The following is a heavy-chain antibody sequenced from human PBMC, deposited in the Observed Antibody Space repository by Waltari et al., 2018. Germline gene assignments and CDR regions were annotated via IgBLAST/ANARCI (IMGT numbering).Heavy chain of an antibody. CDR1: GFTFSTYW. D-gene: IGHD1-26*01. CDR2: KDTHGRRT. Sequence: EVQLVESGGGLIQPGGSLRLSCAASGFTFSTYWLHWVRQVPGKGLVWVSRKDTHGRRTDYADSVKGLFTISRDNAKNTLYLQMNSLRVEDTALYYCARDLGGSGSDWGQGTLVTVSS. V-gene: IGHV3-74*01. CDR3: ARDLGGSGSD. J-gene: IGHJ4*02.